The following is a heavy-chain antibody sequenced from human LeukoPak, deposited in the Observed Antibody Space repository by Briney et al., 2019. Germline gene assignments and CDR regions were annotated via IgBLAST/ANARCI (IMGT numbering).Heavy chain of an antibody. CDR3: ARAHFVTNYIDS. CDR2: ISSTGSTT. J-gene: IGHJ4*02. Sequence: TGGSLRLSCAASGFNFNGHYMSWIRQAPGKGLEWISYISSTGSTTYSADSVKGRFTISRDNAKNSLYLQLNYLTAEHTAVYYCARAHFVTNYIDSWGQGTLVTVSS. D-gene: IGHD5-24*01. V-gene: IGHV3-11*04. CDR1: GFNFNGHY.